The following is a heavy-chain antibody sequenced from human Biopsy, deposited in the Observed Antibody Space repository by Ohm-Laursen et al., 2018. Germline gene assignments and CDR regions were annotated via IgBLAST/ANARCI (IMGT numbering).Heavy chain of an antibody. D-gene: IGHD4-11*01. Sequence: SDTLSLTWTVSGGSYTGNYWSWIRQPPGKGMEWIGHISCTGETSYNASLKSRVTISVDTSRNHFSLRLSSLTAADTAVDDCARDNGILNFRNFKYYHYCGMDVWGQGTKATVSS. J-gene: IGHJ6*02. CDR2: ISCTGET. V-gene: IGHV4-59*01. CDR3: ARDNGILNFRNFKYYHYCGMDV. CDR1: GGSYTGNY.